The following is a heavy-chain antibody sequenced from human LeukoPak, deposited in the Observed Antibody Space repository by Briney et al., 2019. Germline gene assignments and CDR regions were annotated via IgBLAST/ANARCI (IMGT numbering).Heavy chain of an antibody. D-gene: IGHD6-13*01. CDR2: IRYDGSNK. Sequence: GGSLRLSCAASGFTFSSYGMHWVRQAPGKGLEWVAFIRYDGSNKYYADSVKGRFTISRDNSKNTLYLQMNSLRAEDTAVYYCAKDTPRKSIAAARGDAFDIWGQGTMVTVSS. CDR3: AKDTPRKSIAAARGDAFDI. CDR1: GFTFSSYG. V-gene: IGHV3-30*02. J-gene: IGHJ3*02.